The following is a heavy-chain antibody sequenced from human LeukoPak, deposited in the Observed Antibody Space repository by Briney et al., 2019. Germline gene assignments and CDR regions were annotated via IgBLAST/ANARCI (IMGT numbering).Heavy chain of an antibody. CDR1: GFTFSGYN. J-gene: IGHJ4*02. V-gene: IGHV3-48*04. D-gene: IGHD6-19*01. CDR3: ARVGYSSGWRAPDFDY. CDR2: ISSSSTTM. Sequence: GGSLRLSCAVSGFTFSGYNMNWVRQAPGKGLEWVSYISSSSTTMLYADSVKGRFTISRDNAKKSLYLQMNSLRAEDTAFYYCARVGYSSGWRAPDFDYWGQGTLVTVSS.